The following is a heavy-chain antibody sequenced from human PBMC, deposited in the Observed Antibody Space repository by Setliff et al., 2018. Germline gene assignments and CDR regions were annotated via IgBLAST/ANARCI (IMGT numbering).Heavy chain of an antibody. Sequence: PGGSLRLSCAASGFTFSDHYMDWVRQAPGKGLEWVGRSRNKGNSYSTEYAASVKGRFTISRDDSKNSLYLQMNSLKTEDTAVYYCARGWWNYINFWGQGIQVTVSS. CDR2: SRNKGNSYST. CDR3: ARGWWNYINF. J-gene: IGHJ4*02. V-gene: IGHV3-72*01. CDR1: GFTFSDHY. D-gene: IGHD2-15*01.